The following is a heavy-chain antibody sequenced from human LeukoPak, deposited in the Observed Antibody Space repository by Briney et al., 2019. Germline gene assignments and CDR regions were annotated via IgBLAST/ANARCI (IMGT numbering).Heavy chain of an antibody. CDR1: GGSISSYY. CDR3: ARQKHSNYVDY. D-gene: IGHD4-11*01. CDR2: IYYSGST. Sequence: KPSGTLSLTCTVSGGSISSYYWSWIRQPPGKGLEWIGYIYYSGSTNYNPSLKSRVTISVDTSKNQFSLKLSSVTAADTAVYYCARQKHSNYVDYWGQGTLVTVSS. J-gene: IGHJ4*02. V-gene: IGHV4-59*08.